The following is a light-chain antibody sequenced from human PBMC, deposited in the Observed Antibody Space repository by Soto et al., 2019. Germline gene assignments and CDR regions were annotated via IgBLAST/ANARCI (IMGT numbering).Light chain of an antibody. CDR3: QQAHSLPV. CDR2: AAS. V-gene: IGKV1D-12*01. Sequence: DIQMTQSPSSVSASVGDRVTITCRASQDIRIWLAWYQQKPGKAPKFLIFAASNLRSGVPSRFSGSGSGTHFTLTINILQPEDSATYYCQQAHSLPVFGGGTKVEI. J-gene: IGKJ4*01. CDR1: QDIRIW.